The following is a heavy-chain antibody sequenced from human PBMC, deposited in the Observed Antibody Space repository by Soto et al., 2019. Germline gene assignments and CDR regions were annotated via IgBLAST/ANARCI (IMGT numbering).Heavy chain of an antibody. Sequence: VQLVESGGGVVQPGRSLRLSCAASGFTFSSYGMHWVRKAPGKGLEWVAVIWYDGSNKYYADSVKGRFTISRDNSKNTLYLQMNSLRAEDTAVYYCARVGQQLVIDYWGQGTLVTVSS. CDR1: GFTFSSYG. J-gene: IGHJ4*02. V-gene: IGHV3-33*01. CDR3: ARVGQQLVIDY. CDR2: IWYDGSNK. D-gene: IGHD6-13*01.